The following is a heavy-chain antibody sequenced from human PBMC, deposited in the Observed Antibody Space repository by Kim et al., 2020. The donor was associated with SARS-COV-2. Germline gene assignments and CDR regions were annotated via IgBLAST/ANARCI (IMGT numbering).Heavy chain of an antibody. J-gene: IGHJ2*01. Sequence: KNYVDSVKGRFTISRDSSKNTLSLQMNSLRAEDTAVYYCARDRASRYFDLWGRGTLVTVSS. V-gene: IGHV3-33*01. CDR2: K. CDR3: ARDRASRYFDL.